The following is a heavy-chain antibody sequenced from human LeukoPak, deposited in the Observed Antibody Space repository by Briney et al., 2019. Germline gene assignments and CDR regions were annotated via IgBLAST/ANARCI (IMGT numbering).Heavy chain of an antibody. D-gene: IGHD4-17*01. CDR1: GYTFTGYY. V-gene: IGHV1-8*02. CDR3: ARNNATVRYFQH. J-gene: IGHJ1*01. CDR2: INPNSGNT. Sequence: ASVKVSCKASGYTFTGYYMHWVRQAPGQGLEWMGWINPNSGNTGYAQKFQGRVTMTRNTSISTAYMELSSLRSEDTAVYYCARNNATVRYFQHWGQGTLVTVSS.